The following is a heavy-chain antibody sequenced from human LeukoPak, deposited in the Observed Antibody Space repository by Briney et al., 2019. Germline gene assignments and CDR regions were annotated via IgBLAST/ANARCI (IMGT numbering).Heavy chain of an antibody. CDR2: ISAYNGNT. D-gene: IGHD6-6*01. CDR3: ARDRNSGSSLDI. CDR1: GYTFTNFG. V-gene: IGHV1-18*01. J-gene: IGHJ3*02. Sequence: ASVKVSCKASGYTFTNFGISWVRQAPGQGLEWMGWISAYNGNTNYAQNFQGRVTMTRDTSISTAYMELSSLKSDDTAVYYCARDRNSGSSLDIWGQGTMLTVSS.